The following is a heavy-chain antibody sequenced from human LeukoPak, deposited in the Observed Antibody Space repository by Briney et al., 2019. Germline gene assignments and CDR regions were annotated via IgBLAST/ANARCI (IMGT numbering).Heavy chain of an antibody. CDR2: IRSKAYGGTT. CDR3: TRDSGGGYDSDKFDY. CDR1: GFTFSSYA. D-gene: IGHD5-12*01. V-gene: IGHV3-49*04. Sequence: GGSLRLSCAASGFTFSSYAMSWVRQAPGKGLEWVGFIRSKAYGGTTEYAASVKGRFTISRDDSKSIAYLQMNSLKTEDTAVYYCTRDSGGGYDSDKFDYWGQGTLVTVSS. J-gene: IGHJ4*02.